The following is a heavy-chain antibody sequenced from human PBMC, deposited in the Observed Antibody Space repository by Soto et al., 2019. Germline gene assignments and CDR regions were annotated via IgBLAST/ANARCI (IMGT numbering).Heavy chain of an antibody. CDR1: GYSFTSNW. V-gene: IGHV5-51*01. Sequence: GESLKISCKGSGYSFTSNWIGWVRQMPGKGLEWMGIIYPGDSDTRYSPAFQGQVTISADKSISTAYLQWSSLKASDTAMYYCARPLSPYYYYYGMDFWGQGTTVTVSS. CDR2: IYPGDSDT. CDR3: ARPLSPYYYYYGMDF. J-gene: IGHJ6*02.